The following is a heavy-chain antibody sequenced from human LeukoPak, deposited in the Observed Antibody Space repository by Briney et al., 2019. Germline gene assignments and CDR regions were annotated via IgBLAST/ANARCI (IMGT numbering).Heavy chain of an antibody. CDR2: MNPNSGNT. D-gene: IGHD3-10*01. Sequence: ASVKVSCQASEYTFTGYYIHCVRQAPGQGLEWMGWMNPNSGNTGYAQKLQGRVTVTRNTSTSTAYMELSSLISEDTAVYYCARGPSGSYQYYMDVWGKGTTVTISS. CDR3: ARGPSGSYQYYMDV. J-gene: IGHJ6*03. V-gene: IGHV1-8*02. CDR1: EYTFTGYY.